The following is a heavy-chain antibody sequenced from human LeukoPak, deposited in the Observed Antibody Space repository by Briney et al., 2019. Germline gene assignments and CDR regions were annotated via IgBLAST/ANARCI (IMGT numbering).Heavy chain of an antibody. CDR3: ARASIAAAGKVDY. CDR1: GGSISSYY. J-gene: IGHJ4*02. V-gene: IGHV4-4*07. D-gene: IGHD6-13*01. Sequence: PSETLSLTCTVSGGSISSYYWSWLRQPAGQGLEWIGRIYTSGSTNYNPSLPSRVTMSVDTSKNQFSLKLSSMTAADTAVYYCARASIAAAGKVDYWGQGTLVTVSS. CDR2: IYTSGST.